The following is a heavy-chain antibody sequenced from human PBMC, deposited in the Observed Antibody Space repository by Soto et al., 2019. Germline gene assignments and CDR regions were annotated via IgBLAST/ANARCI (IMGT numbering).Heavy chain of an antibody. D-gene: IGHD6-19*01. CDR3: AKDRIAVAGTETFDY. CDR2: ISGSGGST. Sequence: GGSLRLSCAASGFTFSSYAMSWVRQAPGKGLEWVSAISGSGGSTYYADSVKGRFTISRDNSKNTLDLQMNSLRAEDTAVYYCAKDRIAVAGTETFDYWGQGTLVTVSS. J-gene: IGHJ4*02. V-gene: IGHV3-23*01. CDR1: GFTFSSYA.